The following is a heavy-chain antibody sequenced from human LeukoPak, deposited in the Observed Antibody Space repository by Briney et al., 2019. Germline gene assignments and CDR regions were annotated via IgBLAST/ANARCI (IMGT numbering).Heavy chain of an antibody. CDR2: MWYDGSNK. Sequence: SGGSLRLSCAASGXTFSSYGMHWVRQAPGKGQEWVAVMWYDGSNKYYADSVKGRFTISRDNSKNTLYLQMHSLRAEDTAVYYCARDEVTTPRDWGQGTLVTVSS. CDR1: GXTFSSYG. J-gene: IGHJ4*02. CDR3: ARDEVTTPRD. D-gene: IGHD4-17*01. V-gene: IGHV3-33*01.